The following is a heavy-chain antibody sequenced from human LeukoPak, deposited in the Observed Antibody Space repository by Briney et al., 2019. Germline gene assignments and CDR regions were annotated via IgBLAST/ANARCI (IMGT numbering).Heavy chain of an antibody. V-gene: IGHV3-74*01. D-gene: IGHD1-26*01. J-gene: IGHJ4*02. CDR2: INSDGSST. Sequence: PGGSLRLSCAASGFTFCTYWMHWVRQAPGKGLVWVSRINSDGSSTTYADSVKGRFTISGDNAKNTLYLQMNSLRAEDTAVYYCARGRVGATFSDYWGQGTLVTVSS. CDR3: ARGRVGATFSDY. CDR1: GFTFCTYW.